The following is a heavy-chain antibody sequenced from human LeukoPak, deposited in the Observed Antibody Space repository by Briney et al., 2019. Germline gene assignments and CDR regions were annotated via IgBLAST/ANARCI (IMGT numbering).Heavy chain of an antibody. V-gene: IGHV3-21*01. CDR3: ARVPNWNSVNWFDP. D-gene: IGHD1-7*01. CDR2: ISSTSSYI. CDR1: GFTVSSNY. J-gene: IGHJ5*02. Sequence: GGSLRLSCAASGFTVSSNYMSWVRQAPGKGLEWVSSISSTSSYIYYADSVKGRFTISRDNAKNSLYLQMNSLRAGDTAVYYCARVPNWNSVNWFDPWGQGTLVTVSS.